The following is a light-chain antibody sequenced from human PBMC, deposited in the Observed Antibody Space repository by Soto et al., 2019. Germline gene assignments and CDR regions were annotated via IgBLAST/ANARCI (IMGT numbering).Light chain of an antibody. CDR3: QQRTNWPLTT. V-gene: IGKV3-15*01. J-gene: IGKJ5*01. CDR1: QSVSSN. Sequence: EIVMTQSPATLSVSPGERATLSCRASQSVSSNLAWYQQKPGQPPRLLIYGASTRATGIPARFSGSGSGTDFTLTIRSLEPEDFAIYYCQQRTNWPLTTFGHGTRLEI. CDR2: GAS.